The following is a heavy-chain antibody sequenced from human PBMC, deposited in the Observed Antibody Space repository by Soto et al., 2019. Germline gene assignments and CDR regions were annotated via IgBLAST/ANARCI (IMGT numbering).Heavy chain of an antibody. Sequence: GASVKVSCKASGYTFTSYYMHWVRQAPGQGLEWMGIINPSGGSTSYAQKFQGRVTMTRDTSTSTVYMELSSLRSEDTAVYYCARDKHVLHGYSTPPDAFDIWSQGTMVTVSS. CDR1: GYTFTSYY. V-gene: IGHV1-46*01. D-gene: IGHD6-13*01. CDR2: INPSGGST. CDR3: ARDKHVLHGYSTPPDAFDI. J-gene: IGHJ3*02.